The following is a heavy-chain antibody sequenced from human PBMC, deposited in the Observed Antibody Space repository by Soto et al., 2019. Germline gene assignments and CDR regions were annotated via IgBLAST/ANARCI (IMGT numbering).Heavy chain of an antibody. J-gene: IGHJ4*02. D-gene: IGHD2-8*01. CDR3: ASSSGDRYAYYFDY. V-gene: IGHV4-4*02. CDR1: GGSISSSNW. CDR2: IYHSGST. Sequence: SETLSLTCAVSGGSISSSNWWSWVRQPPGEGLEWIGEIYHSGSTNYNPSLKSRVTISVDKSKNQFSLKLSSVTAADTAVYYCASSSGDRYAYYFDYWGQGTLVTVSS.